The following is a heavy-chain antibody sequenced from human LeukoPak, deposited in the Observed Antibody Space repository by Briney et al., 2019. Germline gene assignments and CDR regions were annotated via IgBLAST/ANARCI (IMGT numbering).Heavy chain of an antibody. V-gene: IGHV3-21*01. J-gene: IGHJ4*02. CDR2: ISSSSSYI. D-gene: IGHD4-17*01. Sequence: GGSLRLSCAASGFTFSSYSMNWVRQAPGKGLEWVSSISSSSSYIYYAGSVKGRFTISRDNAKNSLYLQMNSLRAEDTAVYYCARDDPSVTTLLDYWGQGTLVTVSS. CDR1: GFTFSSYS. CDR3: ARDDPSVTTLLDY.